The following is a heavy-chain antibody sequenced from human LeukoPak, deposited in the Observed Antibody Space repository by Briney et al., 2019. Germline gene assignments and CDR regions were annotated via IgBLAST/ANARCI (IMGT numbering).Heavy chain of an antibody. CDR1: GFTFSNSI. CDR3: ARDQYYYDSSGSTAHY. J-gene: IGHJ4*02. D-gene: IGHD3-22*01. Sequence: PGGPLRLSCVGSGFTFSNSILSWVRQAPGKGLEWLSTFSGNDGYTYYADSVRGRFTISRDNSKNTLYLQMNSLRAEDTSVYYCARDQYYYDSSGSTAHYWGQGTLVTVSS. CDR2: FSGNDGYT. V-gene: IGHV3-23*01.